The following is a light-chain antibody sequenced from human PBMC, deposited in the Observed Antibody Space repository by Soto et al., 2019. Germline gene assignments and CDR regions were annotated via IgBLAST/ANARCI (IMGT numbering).Light chain of an antibody. CDR1: QSVSSSY. CDR3: KQYRSSPTWT. V-gene: IGKV3-20*01. CDR2: GAS. Sequence: EIVLTQSPGTLSLSPGERATLSCRASQSVSSSYLAWYQQKPRQAPRLLIYGASSRATGIPDRFSGSGSGTDFTLTISRLEPEDFAVYYCKQYRSSPTWTFGQGTKLELK. J-gene: IGKJ1*01.